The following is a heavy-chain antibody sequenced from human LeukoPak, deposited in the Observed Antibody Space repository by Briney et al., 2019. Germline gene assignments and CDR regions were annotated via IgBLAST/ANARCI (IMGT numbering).Heavy chain of an antibody. J-gene: IGHJ4*02. Sequence: SETLSLTCTVSGGSISSYYWSWIRQPPGNGLEWIGYIYYSGSTNYNPSLKSRVTISVDTSKNQFSLKLSSVTAADTAVYYCARESADYYDSSVIYYFDYWGQGTLVTVSS. D-gene: IGHD3-22*01. CDR1: GGSISSYY. V-gene: IGHV4-59*01. CDR2: IYYSGST. CDR3: ARESADYYDSSVIYYFDY.